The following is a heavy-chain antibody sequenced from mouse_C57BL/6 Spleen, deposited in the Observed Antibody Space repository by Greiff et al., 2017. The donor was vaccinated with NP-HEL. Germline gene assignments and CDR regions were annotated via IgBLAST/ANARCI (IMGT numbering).Heavy chain of an antibody. J-gene: IGHJ1*03. Sequence: EVKLMESGPELVKPGASVKISCKASGYSFTDYNMNWVKQSNGKSLEWIGVINPNYGTTSYNQKFKGKATLTVDQSSSTAYMQLNSLTSEDSAVYYCARSPSYYGSSYGYFEVWGTGTTVTVSS. V-gene: IGHV1-39*01. D-gene: IGHD1-1*01. CDR1: GYSFTDYN. CDR2: INPNYGTT. CDR3: ARSPSYYGSSYGYFEV.